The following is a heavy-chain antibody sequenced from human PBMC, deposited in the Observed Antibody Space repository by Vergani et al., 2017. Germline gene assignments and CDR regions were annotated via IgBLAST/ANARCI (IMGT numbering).Heavy chain of an antibody. CDR2: MNPNSGNT. Sequence: VQLVQSGAEVRKPGASVTVSCTASGYTFTSYDINWVRQATGQGLEWMGWMNPNSGNTGYAQKFQGRVTMTRNTSISTAYMELSSLRSEDTAVYYCARGPRGSTSRNWFDPWGQGTLVTVSS. D-gene: IGHD2-2*01. CDR3: ARGPRGSTSRNWFDP. CDR1: GYTFTSYD. J-gene: IGHJ5*02. V-gene: IGHV1-8*01.